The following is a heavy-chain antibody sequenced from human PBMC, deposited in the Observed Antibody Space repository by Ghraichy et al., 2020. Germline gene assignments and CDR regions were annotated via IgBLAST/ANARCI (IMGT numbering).Heavy chain of an antibody. CDR1: GYIFTTYA. D-gene: IGHD6-6*01. V-gene: IGHV1-18*01. CDR2: ISPYYGDT. J-gene: IGHJ4*02. Sequence: ASVKVSCKASGYIFTTYALSWVRQAPGQGLEWMGWISPYYGDTNYAQKFQGRVTMTTDTSTSTAYLELRNLRSDDTAVYYCARDLEYSSSSLDYWGQGTLVTVSS. CDR3: ARDLEYSSSSLDY.